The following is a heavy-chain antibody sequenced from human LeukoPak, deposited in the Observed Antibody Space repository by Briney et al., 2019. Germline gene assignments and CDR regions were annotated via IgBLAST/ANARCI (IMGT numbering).Heavy chain of an antibody. CDR3: ARGARYSSSWYSFDY. Sequence: PGRSLRLSCAAPGFTFSSYGMHWVRQAPGKGLEWVAVISYDGSNKYYADSVKGRFTISRDNSKNTLYLQMNSLRAEDTAVYYCARGARYSSSWYSFDYWGQGTLVTVSS. CDR1: GFTFSSYG. V-gene: IGHV3-30*03. J-gene: IGHJ4*02. D-gene: IGHD6-13*01. CDR2: ISYDGSNK.